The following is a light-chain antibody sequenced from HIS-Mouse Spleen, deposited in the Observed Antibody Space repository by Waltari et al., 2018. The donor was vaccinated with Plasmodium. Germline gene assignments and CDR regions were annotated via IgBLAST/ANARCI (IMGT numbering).Light chain of an antibody. V-gene: IGLV2-14*01. CDR1: SSDVGGYNY. J-gene: IGLJ3*02. CDR3: SSYTSSSTPWV. CDR2: EVS. Sequence: QSALTQPASVSGPPGPSITIPCTGTSSDVGGYNYVSWYQQPPGNAPKLMIYEVSTRPSGVSNRFSGSKSGNTASLTISGLQAEDEADYYCSSYTSSSTPWVFGGGTKLTVL.